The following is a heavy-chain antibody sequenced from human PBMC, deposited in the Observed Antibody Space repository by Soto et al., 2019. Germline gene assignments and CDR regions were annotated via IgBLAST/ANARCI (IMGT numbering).Heavy chain of an antibody. CDR2: IYRDGPT. CDR3: AGDLGGMDV. Sequence: EVQLVESGGGLIQPGGSLRLSCAASGFSVSDNYMNWVRQAPGKGLEWVSVIYRDGPTYYAASVKGRFTISRDNSKNTLSLEMNSLRAEDTAVYYCAGDLGGMDVWGQGTTVTVSS. J-gene: IGHJ6*02. CDR1: GFSVSDNY. V-gene: IGHV3-53*01. D-gene: IGHD3-16*01.